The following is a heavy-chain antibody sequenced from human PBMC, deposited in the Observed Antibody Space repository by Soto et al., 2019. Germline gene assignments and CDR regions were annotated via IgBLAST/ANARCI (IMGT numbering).Heavy chain of an antibody. J-gene: IGHJ4*02. CDR3: ARRYCSGGSCDHNFDY. D-gene: IGHD2-15*01. CDR2: INHSGST. V-gene: IGHV4-34*01. CDR1: GGSFSGYY. Sequence: PSETLSLTCAVYGGSFSGYYWSWIRQPPGKGLEWIGEINHSGSTNYNPSLKSRVTISVDTSKNQFSLKLSSVTAADTAVYYCARRYCSGGSCDHNFDYWGQGTLVTVSS.